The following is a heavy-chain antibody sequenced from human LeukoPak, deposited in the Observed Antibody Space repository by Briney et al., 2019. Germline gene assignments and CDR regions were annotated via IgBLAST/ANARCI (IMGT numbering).Heavy chain of an antibody. V-gene: IGHV4-59*08. J-gene: IGHJ4*02. CDR2: IYYSGST. D-gene: IGHD3-10*01. CDR3: ARLWFGELSYFDY. Sequence: PSETLTLTCTVSGGSISSYYWSWIRQPPGKGLEWIGYIYYSGSTNYHPSLKSRVTISVDTYKYQFSLKLSSVAAAVPAVYYCARLWFGELSYFDYWGQGTLVTVSS. CDR1: GGSISSYY.